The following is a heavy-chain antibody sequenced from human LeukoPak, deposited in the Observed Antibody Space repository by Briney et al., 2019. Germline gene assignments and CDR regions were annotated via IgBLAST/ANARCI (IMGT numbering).Heavy chain of an antibody. D-gene: IGHD5-18*01. Sequence: SVGVSCKASGGTFSSYAISWVRQAPGQGLEWMGGIIPIFGTANYAQKFQGRVTITADESTSTAYMELSSLRSEDTAVYYCARGLDTAYGMDVWGQGTTVTVSS. CDR1: GGTFSSYA. V-gene: IGHV1-69*01. CDR2: IIPIFGTA. CDR3: ARGLDTAYGMDV. J-gene: IGHJ6*02.